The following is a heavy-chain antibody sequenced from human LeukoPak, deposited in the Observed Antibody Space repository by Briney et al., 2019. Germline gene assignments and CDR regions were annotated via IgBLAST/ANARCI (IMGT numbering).Heavy chain of an antibody. CDR2: ISSSTSYT. Sequence: PGGSLRLSCAASGFTFSDYYMSWIRQAPGKGLEWVSYISSSTSYTDYADSVKGRFTISRDNAKNSLYLQMNSLRAEDTALYYCARGRWSVDDYYCDTSPTFDYWGQGTLVTVSS. V-gene: IGHV3-11*05. CDR1: GFTFSDYY. CDR3: ARGRWSVDDYYCDTSPTFDY. J-gene: IGHJ4*02. D-gene: IGHD3-22*01.